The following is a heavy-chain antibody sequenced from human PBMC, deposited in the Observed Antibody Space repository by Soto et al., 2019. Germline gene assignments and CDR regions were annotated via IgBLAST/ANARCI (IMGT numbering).Heavy chain of an antibody. V-gene: IGHV3-23*01. D-gene: IGHD2-15*01. CDR2: ISTSGAIT. CDR1: RFTFSSYA. J-gene: IGHJ4*02. Sequence: VQLLESGGGLVQPGGSLRLSCTASRFTFSSYALSWVRQAPGKGLEWVSAISTSGAITYYAESVRGWFTISRNDSKKTLYLQMNILRAEDTAVYYCAKTCRYCSDDSQWSWGQGTLVTVSS. CDR3: AKTCRYCSDDSQWS.